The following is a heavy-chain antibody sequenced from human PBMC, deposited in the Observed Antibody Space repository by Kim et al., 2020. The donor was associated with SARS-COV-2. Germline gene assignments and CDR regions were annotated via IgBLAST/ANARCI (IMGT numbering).Heavy chain of an antibody. Sequence: DSVTGRFTISRDNAKNTLYLQMNGLRARDTALYYCAKDKWPASYYYGMDVWGQGTTVTVSS. V-gene: IGHV3-9*01. J-gene: IGHJ6*02. D-gene: IGHD2-8*01. CDR3: AKDKWPASYYYGMDV.